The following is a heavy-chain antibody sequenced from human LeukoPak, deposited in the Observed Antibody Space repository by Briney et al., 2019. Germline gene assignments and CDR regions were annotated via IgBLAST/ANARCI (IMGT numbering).Heavy chain of an antibody. CDR3: ARSIAVAGQIDY. J-gene: IGHJ4*02. Sequence: GASLQISCKGSGYSFTSYWIGWVRPMPGKGLEWMGIIYPGDSDTRYSPSFQGQVTISADKSISTAYLQWSSLKASDTAMYYCARSIAVAGQIDYWGQGTLVTVSS. D-gene: IGHD6-19*01. V-gene: IGHV5-51*01. CDR2: IYPGDSDT. CDR1: GYSFTSYW.